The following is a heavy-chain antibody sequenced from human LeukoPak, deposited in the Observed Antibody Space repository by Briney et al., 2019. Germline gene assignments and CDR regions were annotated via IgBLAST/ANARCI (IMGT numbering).Heavy chain of an antibody. CDR1: GGTFSSYA. V-gene: IGHV1-69*01. J-gene: IGHJ4*02. Sequence: SVKVSCKASGGTFSSYAISWVRQAPGQGLEWVGGIIPIFGTANYAQKFQGRVTITADESTSTAYMELSSLRSEDTAVYYCADGYSYGYGRFDYWGQGTLVTVSS. CDR3: ADGYSYGYGRFDY. CDR2: IIPIFGTA. D-gene: IGHD5-18*01.